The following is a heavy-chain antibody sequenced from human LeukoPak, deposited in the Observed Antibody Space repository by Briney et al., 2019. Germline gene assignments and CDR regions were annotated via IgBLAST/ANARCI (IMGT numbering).Heavy chain of an antibody. CDR2: IYYSGST. Sequence: SETLSLTCTVSGGSISNTNFYWGWIRQPPGKGLEWIGNIYYSGSTSYTPSLKSRVTISVDTSKNQFSLKLTSVTAADTAVYYCARQVPGPYNYYGMDVWGQGTTVTVS. CDR3: ARQVPGPYNYYGMDV. V-gene: IGHV4-39*01. J-gene: IGHJ6*02. CDR1: GGSISNTNFY.